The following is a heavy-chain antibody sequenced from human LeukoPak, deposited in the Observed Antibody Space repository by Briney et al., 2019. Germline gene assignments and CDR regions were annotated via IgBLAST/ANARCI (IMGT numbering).Heavy chain of an antibody. CDR3: ARGTGTHSGHEFDY. CDR2: INWNGGST. Sequence: AGGSLRLSCAASGFTFDDYGMSWVRQAPGKGLEWVSGINWNGGSTGYADSVKGRFTISRDNAKNSLYLQMNSLRAEDTALYYCARGTGTHSGHEFDYWGQGTLVTVSS. J-gene: IGHJ4*02. D-gene: IGHD5-12*01. CDR1: GFTFDDYG. V-gene: IGHV3-20*04.